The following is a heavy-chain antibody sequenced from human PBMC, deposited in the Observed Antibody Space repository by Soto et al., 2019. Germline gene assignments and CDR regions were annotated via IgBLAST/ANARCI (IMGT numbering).Heavy chain of an antibody. D-gene: IGHD5-18*01. V-gene: IGHV4-59*01. Sequence: SETLSLTCTVSGGSISSYYWSWIRQPPGKGLEWIGYIYYSGSTNYNPSLKSRVTISVDTSKNQFSLKLSSVTAADTAVYYCARRSRYSYGYDYFDYWGQGTLVPVSS. J-gene: IGHJ4*02. CDR3: ARRSRYSYGYDYFDY. CDR2: IYYSGST. CDR1: GGSISSYY.